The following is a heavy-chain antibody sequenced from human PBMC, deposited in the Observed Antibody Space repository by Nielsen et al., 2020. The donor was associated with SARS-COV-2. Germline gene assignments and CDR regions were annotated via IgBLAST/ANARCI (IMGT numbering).Heavy chain of an antibody. V-gene: IGHV3-23*01. CDR3: ANGPGSWDY. D-gene: IGHD1-26*01. Sequence: GESLKISCAASKFTFNSYAMSWARQAPGKGLEWVSAISGNGDTTYYADSVKGRFIISRDNSKNTLYLEMNSLRADDTAVYYCANGPGSWDYWGQGTLVTVSS. CDR2: ISGNGDTT. CDR1: KFTFNSYA. J-gene: IGHJ4*02.